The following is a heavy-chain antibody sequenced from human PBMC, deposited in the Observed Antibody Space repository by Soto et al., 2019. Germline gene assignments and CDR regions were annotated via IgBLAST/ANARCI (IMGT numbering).Heavy chain of an antibody. CDR1: GYTFTSYY. Sequence: ASVKVSCKASGYTFTSYYIHWVRQAPGQGLEWMGWINPITGGTKYAPKFRGRVTMTRDTSITTAYMELSRLRSDDTAVYYCARNYYHSSDRDYLDCWGQGTPVTVYS. CDR2: INPITGGT. D-gene: IGHD3-22*01. V-gene: IGHV1-2*02. J-gene: IGHJ4*02. CDR3: ARNYYHSSDRDYLDC.